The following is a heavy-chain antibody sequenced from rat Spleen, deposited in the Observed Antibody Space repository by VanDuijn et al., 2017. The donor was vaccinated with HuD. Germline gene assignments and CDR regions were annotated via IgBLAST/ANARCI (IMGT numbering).Heavy chain of an antibody. Sequence: QLVQSDGGLVQPGRSMKLSYPDSGFTFSNYGIACVRLAPTRGLEWVASITYDGSITYYRRSVKGRFTISRDYAKSTLYLQMDSLRSEDTATDYCTTGGTTLYVMDVWGQGASVTVSS. J-gene: IGHJ4*01. CDR1: GFTFSNYG. D-gene: IGHD1-10*01. CDR2: ITYDGSIT. CDR3: TTGGTTLYVMDV. V-gene: IGHV5-29*01.